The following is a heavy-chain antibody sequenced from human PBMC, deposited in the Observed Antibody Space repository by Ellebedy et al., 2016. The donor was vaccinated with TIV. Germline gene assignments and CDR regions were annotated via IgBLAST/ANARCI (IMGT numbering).Heavy chain of an antibody. CDR3: SGRGY. Sequence: GESLKISCAVSGFTFSNYWMSWVRQAPGKGLEWVANIKQDGSEEYYTDSVEGRFTISRDNAKNSLHLQMKSLRAEDTAMYYCSGRGYWGQGTLVTVSS. CDR1: GFTFSNYW. V-gene: IGHV3-7*03. D-gene: IGHD3-22*01. CDR2: IKQDGSEE. J-gene: IGHJ4*02.